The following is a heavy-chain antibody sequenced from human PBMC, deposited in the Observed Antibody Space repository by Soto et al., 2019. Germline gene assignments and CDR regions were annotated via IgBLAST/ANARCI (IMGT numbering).Heavy chain of an antibody. J-gene: IGHJ5*02. Sequence: GASVKVSCKASGGTFSSYAISWVRQAPGQGLEWMGGIIPIFGTANYAQKFQGRVTITADESTSTAYMELSSLRSEDTAVYYCARNYYDSSGYYLRSGFDPWGQGTLVTVSS. CDR2: IIPIFGTA. D-gene: IGHD3-22*01. CDR3: ARNYYDSSGYYLRSGFDP. CDR1: GGTFSSYA. V-gene: IGHV1-69*13.